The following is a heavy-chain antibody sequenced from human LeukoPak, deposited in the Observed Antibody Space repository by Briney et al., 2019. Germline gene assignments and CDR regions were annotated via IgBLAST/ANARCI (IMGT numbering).Heavy chain of an antibody. V-gene: IGHV4-39*01. CDR3: ARQISDYYYYYMDV. CDR1: GGSISSSNYY. D-gene: IGHD3-10*01. Sequence: SETLSLTCTVSGGSISSSNYYWGWIRQPPGKGLEWIGTIYYSGTTYYNPSLESRVTISEDTSKNQFSLTLRSVTAADTAGYYCARQISDYYYYYMDVWGKGTTVTVSS. J-gene: IGHJ6*03. CDR2: IYYSGTT.